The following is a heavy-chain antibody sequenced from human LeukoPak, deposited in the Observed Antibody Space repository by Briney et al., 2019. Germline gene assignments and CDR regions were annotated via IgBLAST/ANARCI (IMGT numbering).Heavy chain of an antibody. V-gene: IGHV3-48*03. Sequence: GGSLRLSCVASGLTFSSYAMSWVRQAPGKGLEWVSYISSSGSTIYYADSVKGRFTISRDNAKNSLYLQMNSLRAEDTAVYYCARAGVRGVIKGRKYYFDYWGQGTLVTVSS. J-gene: IGHJ4*02. D-gene: IGHD3-10*01. CDR2: ISSSGSTI. CDR1: GLTFSSYA. CDR3: ARAGVRGVIKGRKYYFDY.